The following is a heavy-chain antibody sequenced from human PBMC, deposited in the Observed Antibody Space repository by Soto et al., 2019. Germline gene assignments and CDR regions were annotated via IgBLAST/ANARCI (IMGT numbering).Heavy chain of an antibody. D-gene: IGHD4-17*01. V-gene: IGHV3-33*01. Sequence: QVQLVESRGGVVQPGRSLRLSCAASGFTFSSYGMHWVRQAPGKGLEWVAVIWYDGSNKYYADSVKGRFTISRDNSKNTLYLQMNSLRAEDTAVYYCARAGTVTTGYYYYGMDVWGQGTTVTVSS. CDR1: GFTFSSYG. J-gene: IGHJ6*02. CDR2: IWYDGSNK. CDR3: ARAGTVTTGYYYYGMDV.